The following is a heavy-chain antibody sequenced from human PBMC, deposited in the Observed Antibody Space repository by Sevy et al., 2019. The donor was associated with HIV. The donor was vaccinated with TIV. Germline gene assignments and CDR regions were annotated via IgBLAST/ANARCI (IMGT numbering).Heavy chain of an antibody. Sequence: GGSRRLSCAASGFTFSSYSMNWVRQAPGKGRGWVSYISSSGSTIYYADSVKGRFTISRDNAKNSLYLQMNSLRAEDTAVYYCARGPLGPPWDWGQGTLVTVSS. V-gene: IGHV3-48*01. D-gene: IGHD3-16*01. J-gene: IGHJ4*02. CDR1: GFTFSSYS. CDR2: ISSSGSTI. CDR3: ARGPLGPPWD.